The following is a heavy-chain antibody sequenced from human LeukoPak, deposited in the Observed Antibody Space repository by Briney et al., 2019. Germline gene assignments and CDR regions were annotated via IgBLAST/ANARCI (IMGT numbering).Heavy chain of an antibody. CDR3: ARSGDSGWYSDY. D-gene: IGHD6-19*01. Sequence: GGSLRLSCAASGFTFSSYAMTWVRQAPGKGLEWVSGISGSGGTTYYADSVKGRFTTSRDNSKNTLYLQMGSLRGEDMAVYYCARSGDSGWYSDYWGQGTLVTVSS. V-gene: IGHV3-23*01. CDR2: ISGSGGTT. J-gene: IGHJ4*02. CDR1: GFTFSSYA.